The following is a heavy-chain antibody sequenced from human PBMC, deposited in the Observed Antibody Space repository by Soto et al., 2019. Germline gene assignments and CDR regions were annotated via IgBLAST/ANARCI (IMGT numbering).Heavy chain of an antibody. J-gene: IGHJ4*02. CDR1: GGSISSGGYY. CDR2: IYYSGST. Sequence: PSETLSLTCTVSGGSISSGGYYWSWIRQHPGKGLEWIGYIYYSGSTYYNPSLKSRVTISVDTSKNQFSLKLSSVTAADTAVYYCARGCSSTSCLDYWGQGTLVTVSS. D-gene: IGHD2-2*01. V-gene: IGHV4-31*03. CDR3: ARGCSSTSCLDY.